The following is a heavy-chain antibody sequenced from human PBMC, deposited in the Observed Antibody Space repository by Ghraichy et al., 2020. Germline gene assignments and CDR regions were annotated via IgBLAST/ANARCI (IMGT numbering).Heavy chain of an antibody. V-gene: IGHV4-34*01. CDR2: INHPGNT. Sequence: SETLSLTCAVYGESFSGYSWDWIRQPPGMGLEWIGEINHPGNTNYNPSFKSRVTISVDPSKNQFSLKLSSVTAADTAIYYCARDRKHAYWGRGTLVTVSS. CDR1: GESFSGYS. J-gene: IGHJ4*02. CDR3: ARDRKHAY.